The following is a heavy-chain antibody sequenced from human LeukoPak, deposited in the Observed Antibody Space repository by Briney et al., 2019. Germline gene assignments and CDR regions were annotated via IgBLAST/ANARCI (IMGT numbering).Heavy chain of an antibody. J-gene: IGHJ5*02. V-gene: IGHV3-30*04. CDR1: GFTFSIYA. CDR3: ARAGPQDPLVRP. CDR2: ISYDGSNK. D-gene: IGHD3-9*01. Sequence: GGSLRLSCAASGFTFSIYAMHWVGQAPGKGLECVAVISYDGSNKYYADSVKGGFTISRDNSKNTLYLQINSLRAEDTAVYYCARAGPQDPLVRPWGQGTLVTVSS.